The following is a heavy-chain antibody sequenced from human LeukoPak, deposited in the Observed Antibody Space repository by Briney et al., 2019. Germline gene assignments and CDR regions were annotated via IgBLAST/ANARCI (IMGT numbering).Heavy chain of an antibody. CDR1: GFSVSNYY. CDR3: TRGQSYCGADCYSD. J-gene: IGHJ4*02. D-gene: IGHD2-21*02. V-gene: IGHV3-66*01. Sequence: GGSLRLSCAASGFSVSNYYMSWVRQPPGKGLEWVSVMYTGGGRYYGDSVKGRFTISRDDSKNTVFLQMNSLRVEDTALYYCTRGQSYCGADCYSDWGQGTLVTVSS. CDR2: MYTGGGR.